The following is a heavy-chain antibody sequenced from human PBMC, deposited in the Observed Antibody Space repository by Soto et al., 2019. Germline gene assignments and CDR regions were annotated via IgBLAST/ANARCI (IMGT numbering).Heavy chain of an antibody. V-gene: IGHV3-23*01. CDR1: GFTFSVYA. D-gene: IGHD2-21*02. CDR2: VTGNGDST. J-gene: IGHJ6*02. CDR3: ASLGVGDWANYYYYYGMDV. Sequence: PGGSLRLSCAASGFTFSVYAMPWVRQSPGKGLVWGSPVTGNGDSTYSADSVKGRFTISRDNSKNTLFLQMNSLRAEDTAVYYCASLGVGDWANYYYYYGMDVWGQGTKVTVSS.